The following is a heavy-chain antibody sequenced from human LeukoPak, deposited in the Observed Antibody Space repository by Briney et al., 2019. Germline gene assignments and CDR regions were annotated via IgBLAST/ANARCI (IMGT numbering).Heavy chain of an antibody. V-gene: IGHV3-48*01. J-gene: IGHJ3*02. CDR3: ASTAVAGYDAFDI. CDR2: ISSSSSTI. CDR1: GFTFSSYS. D-gene: IGHD6-19*01. Sequence: PGGSLRLSCAASGFTFSSYSMNWVRQAPGKGLEWVSYISSSSSTIYYADSVKGRFTISRDNAKNSLYLQMNSLRAEDTAVYYCASTAVAGYDAFDIWGQGTMVTVSS.